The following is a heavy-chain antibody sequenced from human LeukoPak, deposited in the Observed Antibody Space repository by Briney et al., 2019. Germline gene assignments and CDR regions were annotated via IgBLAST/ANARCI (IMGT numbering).Heavy chain of an antibody. CDR2: ISPNSGGT. CDR1: GYTLIDYY. D-gene: IGHD1-26*01. Sequence: PSVKVSCKASGYTLIDYYMHWVRQAPGQGLEWIGWISPNSGGTKYVQKFQGRVTMTRDTSITTVYMELSGLSFDDTAVYYCARGGGRYSVDYWGQGTLVIVSS. J-gene: IGHJ4*02. V-gene: IGHV1-2*02. CDR3: ARGGGRYSVDY.